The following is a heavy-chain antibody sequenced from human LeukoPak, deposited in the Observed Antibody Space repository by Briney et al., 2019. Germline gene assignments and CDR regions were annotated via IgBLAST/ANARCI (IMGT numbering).Heavy chain of an antibody. J-gene: IGHJ5*02. D-gene: IGHD3-10*01. CDR1: GFTFSSYG. CDR2: IRYDGSNK. Sequence: GGSLRLSCAASGFTFSSYGMHWVRQAPGKGLEWVAFIRYDGSNKYYADSVKGRFTIPRDNSKNTLYLQMNSLRAEDTAVYYCSGSYCNKWPWWFDPWGQGTLVTVSS. CDR3: SGSYCNKWPWWFDP. V-gene: IGHV3-30*02.